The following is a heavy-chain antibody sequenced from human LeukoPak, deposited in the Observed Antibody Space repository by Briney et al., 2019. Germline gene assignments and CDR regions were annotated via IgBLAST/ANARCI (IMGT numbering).Heavy chain of an antibody. Sequence: GGSLRLSCAASGFTFSSYWMSWVRQAPGKGLEWVANIKQDGSEKYYVDSVKGRLTISRDNAKNSLYLQMNSLRAEDTAVYYCARVRATMVRGVLDVWGQGTTVTVSS. V-gene: IGHV3-7*01. CDR2: IKQDGSEK. D-gene: IGHD3-10*01. CDR3: ARVRATMVRGVLDV. CDR1: GFTFSSYW. J-gene: IGHJ6*02.